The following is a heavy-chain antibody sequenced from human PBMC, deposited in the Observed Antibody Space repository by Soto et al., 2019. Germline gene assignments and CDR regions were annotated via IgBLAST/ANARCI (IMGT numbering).Heavy chain of an antibody. J-gene: IGHJ5*02. Sequence: QVQLVQSGAEVKKPGASVTVSCKAFGVTLSSHPLTWLRQAPGQGLEWMGTITPAFHSPAYAPKFHGRLTSTADEPTNTAYMVLTSLISEDTAIYYGARDTSGYDSNWLDHWGQGTQVTVSS. D-gene: IGHD5-12*01. CDR2: ITPAFHSP. CDR3: ARDTSGYDSNWLDH. V-gene: IGHV1-69*18. CDR1: GVTLSSHP.